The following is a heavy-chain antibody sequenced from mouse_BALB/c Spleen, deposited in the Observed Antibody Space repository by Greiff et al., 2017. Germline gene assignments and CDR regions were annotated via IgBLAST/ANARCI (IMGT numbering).Heavy chain of an antibody. CDR2: INPYNDGT. J-gene: IGHJ2*01. V-gene: IGHV1-14*01. Sequence: VQLKESGPELVKPGASVKMSCKASGYTFTSYVMHWVKQKPGQGLEWIGYINPYNDGTKYNEKFKGKATLTSDKSSSTAYMELSSLTSEDSAVYYCARSLPYYGYPYYFDYWGQGTTLTVSS. CDR3: ARSLPYYGYPYYFDY. D-gene: IGHD1-2*01. CDR1: GYTFTSYV.